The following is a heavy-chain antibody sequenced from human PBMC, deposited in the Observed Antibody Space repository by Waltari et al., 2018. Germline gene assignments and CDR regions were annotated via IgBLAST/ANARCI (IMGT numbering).Heavy chain of an antibody. J-gene: IGHJ4*02. V-gene: IGHV1-2*06. Sequence: QVQLVQSGAEVKEPGASVKVYCKATGYTFTRHYIHWVRQAPGQGLEWMGRITPPTGGTDYSQEFRGRVTMTRDMSITTAYMEVSSLRSDDTAVYYCARDLVGSGWSIDYWGQGTLVTVSS. CDR3: ARDLVGSGWSIDY. CDR2: ITPPTGGT. D-gene: IGHD6-19*01. CDR1: GYTFTRHY.